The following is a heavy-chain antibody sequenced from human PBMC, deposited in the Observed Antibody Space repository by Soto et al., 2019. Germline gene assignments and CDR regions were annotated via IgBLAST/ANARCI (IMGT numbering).Heavy chain of an antibody. V-gene: IGHV4-31*03. J-gene: IGHJ5*02. CDR1: GGSISSGGYY. D-gene: IGHD3-16*01. CDR3: ARDLRSGPVPNWFDP. Sequence: QVQLQESGPGLVKPSQTLSLTCTVSGGSISSGGYYWSWIRQHPGKGLEWIGYIYYSGSTYYNPSLKSRVTISVDTSKNQFSLKLSSVPAADTAVYYCARDLRSGPVPNWFDPWGQGTLVTVSS. CDR2: IYYSGST.